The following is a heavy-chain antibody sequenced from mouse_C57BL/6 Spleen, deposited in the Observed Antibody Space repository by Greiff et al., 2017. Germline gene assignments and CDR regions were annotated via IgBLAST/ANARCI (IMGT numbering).Heavy chain of an antibody. V-gene: IGHV1-52*01. Sequence: QVHVKQSGAELVRPGSSVKLSCKASGYTFTSYWRHWVKQRPIQGLEWIGNIDPSDSENHYNQKFKDKATLTVDKSSSTAYMQLSSLTSEDSAVYYCARGDGSSDEYFDVWGTGTTVTVSS. J-gene: IGHJ1*03. CDR2: IDPSDSEN. D-gene: IGHD1-1*01. CDR3: ARGDGSSDEYFDV. CDR1: GYTFTSYW.